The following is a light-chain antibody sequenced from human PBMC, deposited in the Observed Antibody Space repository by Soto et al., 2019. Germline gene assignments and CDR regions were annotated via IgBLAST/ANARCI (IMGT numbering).Light chain of an antibody. CDR3: QQRSNWPLT. V-gene: IGKV3-11*01. CDR1: QGIGRS. CDR2: DAS. Sequence: EIVLTQSPGTLSLSPGESATLSCRASQGIGRSLAWFQQKPGQAPRLLIYDASTRATGIPARFSGSGSGTDFTLTIISLEHADFAGYYCQQRSNWPLTFGPGTKVEIK. J-gene: IGKJ3*01.